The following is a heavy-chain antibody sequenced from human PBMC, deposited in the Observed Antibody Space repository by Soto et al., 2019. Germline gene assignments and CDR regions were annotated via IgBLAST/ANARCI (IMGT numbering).Heavy chain of an antibody. Sequence: GVSLRLSCEASGFKFDDYMMHWVRQAPGKGLEWISLISWDGGSIDYADSIKGRFTVSRDNSKNSLYLHMNSLKTEDTAIYYCAKEGNGGSSLDHWGQGTLVTVSS. CDR1: GFKFDDYM. J-gene: IGHJ4*02. CDR2: ISWDGGSI. V-gene: IGHV3-43*01. CDR3: AKEGNGGSSLDH. D-gene: IGHD2-15*01.